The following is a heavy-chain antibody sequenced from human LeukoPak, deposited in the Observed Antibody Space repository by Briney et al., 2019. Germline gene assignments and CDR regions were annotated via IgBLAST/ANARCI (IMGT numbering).Heavy chain of an antibody. J-gene: IGHJ6*03. CDR3: AVAAPFYYYYHMDV. D-gene: IGHD2-15*01. Sequence: ASVTVSFKASGYTFTSYDINWVRQTTGQGLEWMGWMNPNSGNTGYAQKFQGRVTMTRNTSITTAHMELSSLRSEDTAVYYCAVAAPFYYYYHMDVWGKGTTVTASS. V-gene: IGHV1-8*01. CDR2: MNPNSGNT. CDR1: GYTFTSYD.